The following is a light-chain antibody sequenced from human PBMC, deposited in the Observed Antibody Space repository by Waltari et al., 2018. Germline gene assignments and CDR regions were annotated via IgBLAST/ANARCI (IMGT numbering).Light chain of an antibody. J-gene: IGKJ1*01. CDR2: QVS. CDR3: GQGVHLPPT. CDR1: QSLVHSNGNTY. V-gene: IGKV2-30*02. Sequence: DVVMTQSPLSLPITPGQPASISCRSSQSLVHSNGNTYLSWYQQKPGQPPRLLIYQVSNRYSGVPDRFSGSGAGTDFTLKISRVEAEDVGVYYCGQGVHLPPTFGQGTKVEIK.